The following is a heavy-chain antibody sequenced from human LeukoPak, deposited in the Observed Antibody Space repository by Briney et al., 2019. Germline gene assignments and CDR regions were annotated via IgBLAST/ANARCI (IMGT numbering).Heavy chain of an antibody. CDR1: GFTFSSYS. J-gene: IGHJ3*02. CDR3: ARDSQDSSGYYYEGDAFDI. D-gene: IGHD3-22*01. V-gene: IGHV3-21*01. CDR2: ISSSSSYI. Sequence: GGSLRPSCAASGFTFSSYSMNWVRQAPGKGLEWVSSISSSSSYIYYADSVKGRFTIFRDNAKNTLYLQMNRLRAEDTAVYYCARDSQDSSGYYYEGDAFDIWGQGTMVTVSS.